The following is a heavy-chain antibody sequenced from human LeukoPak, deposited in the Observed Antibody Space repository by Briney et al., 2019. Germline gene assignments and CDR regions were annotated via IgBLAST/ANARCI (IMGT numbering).Heavy chain of an antibody. CDR1: GGSISSGDYY. J-gene: IGHJ4*02. CDR3: ASSFDYYDSSGYPY. Sequence: PSQTLSLTCTVSGGSISSGDYYWSWLRQPPGTGLEWIGYIYYSGSTYYNPSLKSRVTISVDTSKNQFSLKLSSVTAADTAVYYCASSFDYYDSSGYPYWGQGTLVTVSS. CDR2: IYYSGST. D-gene: IGHD3-22*01. V-gene: IGHV4-30-4*01.